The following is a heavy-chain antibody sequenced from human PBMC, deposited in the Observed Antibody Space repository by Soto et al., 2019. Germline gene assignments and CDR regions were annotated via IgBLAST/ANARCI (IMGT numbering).Heavy chain of an antibody. CDR2: IYYSGST. Sequence: SETLSLTCTVSGGSISSYYWSWIRQPPGKGLEWIGYIYYSGSTNYNPSLKSRVTISVDTSKNQFSLKLSSVIAADTAVYYCARGYGGNSDYWGQGTLVTVSS. V-gene: IGHV4-59*01. D-gene: IGHD4-17*01. J-gene: IGHJ4*02. CDR1: GGSISSYY. CDR3: ARGYGGNSDY.